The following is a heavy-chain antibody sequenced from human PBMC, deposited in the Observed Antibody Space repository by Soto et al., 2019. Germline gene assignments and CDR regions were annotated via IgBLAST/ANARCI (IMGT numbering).Heavy chain of an antibody. J-gene: IGHJ4*02. CDR1: GGSFSGYY. V-gene: IGHV4-34*01. D-gene: IGHD2-2*01. CDR3: ASAPVNIAVVPDYHYYFDY. CDR2: INHSGST. Sequence: SETLSLTCAVYGGSFSGYYWSWIRQPPGKGLEWIGEINHSGSTNYNPSLKSRVTISVDTSKNQFSLKLSSVTAADTAVYYCASAPVNIAVVPDYHYYFDYWGQGTLVTVS.